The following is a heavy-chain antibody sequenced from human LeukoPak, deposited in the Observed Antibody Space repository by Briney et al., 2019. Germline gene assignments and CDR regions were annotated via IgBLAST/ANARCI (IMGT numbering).Heavy chain of an antibody. CDR2: INPNSGGT. Sequence: ASVKVSCKASGYTFTGYYMHWVRQAPGQGLEWMGWINPNSGGTNYAQKFQGRVTMTRDTSISTAYMELSRLRSDDTAVYYCARDNPGYSSYDSGWANWFDPWGQGTLVTVSS. J-gene: IGHJ5*02. CDR1: GYTFTGYY. V-gene: IGHV1-2*02. CDR3: ARDNPGYSSYDSGWANWFDP. D-gene: IGHD5-12*01.